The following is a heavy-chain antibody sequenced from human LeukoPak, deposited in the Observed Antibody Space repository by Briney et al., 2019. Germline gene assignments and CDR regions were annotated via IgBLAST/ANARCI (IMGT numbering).Heavy chain of an antibody. D-gene: IGHD2-8*01. CDR1: GFTFSSYG. Sequence: GGTLRLSCAASGFTFSSYGMSWVRQAPGKGLQWVSVIIGSGSSTYYADSVKSRFTISRDNARNTLYLQMNNLRAEDTAVYYCAKDPDCTSGICYTFFDYWGQGTLATVSS. J-gene: IGHJ4*02. CDR3: AKDPDCTSGICYTFFDY. CDR2: IIGSGSST. V-gene: IGHV3-23*01.